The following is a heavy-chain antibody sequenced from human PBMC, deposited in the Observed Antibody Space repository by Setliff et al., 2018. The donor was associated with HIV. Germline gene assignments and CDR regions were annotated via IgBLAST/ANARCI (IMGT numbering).Heavy chain of an antibody. J-gene: IGHJ4*02. V-gene: IGHV1-2*02. CDR1: GYTFTGYY. CDR2: INPNNGGT. Sequence: ASVKVSCKASGYTFTGYYMHWVRQAPGQGLEWMGWINPNNGGTNYAQKFQGRVTMTRDTSISTAYMELSRLRSDDTAVYYCARGMDYYDTSGCYQYYFDYWGQGTLVTVSS. D-gene: IGHD3-22*01. CDR3: ARGMDYYDTSGCYQYYFDY.